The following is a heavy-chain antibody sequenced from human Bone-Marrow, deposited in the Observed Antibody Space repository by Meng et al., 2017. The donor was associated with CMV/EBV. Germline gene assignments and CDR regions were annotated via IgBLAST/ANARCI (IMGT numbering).Heavy chain of an antibody. V-gene: IGHV1-69*10. CDR3: AGSSTSNGYGMDV. CDR2: IIPILGIA. CDR1: GYTFTGYY. D-gene: IGHD2-2*01. Sequence: SVKVSCKASGYTFTGYYMHWVRQAPGQGLEWMGGIIPILGIANYAQKFQGRVTITADKSTSTAYMELSSLRSEDTAVYYCAGSSTSNGYGMDVWGQGTTVTVSS. J-gene: IGHJ6*02.